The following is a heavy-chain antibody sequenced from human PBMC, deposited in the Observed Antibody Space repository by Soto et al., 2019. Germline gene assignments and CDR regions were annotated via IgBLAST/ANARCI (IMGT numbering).Heavy chain of an antibody. D-gene: IGHD3-10*01. V-gene: IGHV1-3*01. J-gene: IGHJ6*02. CDR2: INAGNGNT. CDR3: ASENFLGVRGVIQYYYGMDV. CDR1: GYTFTSYA. Sequence: GASVKVSCKASGYTFTSYAMHWVRQAPGQRLEWMGWINAGNGNTKYSQKFQGRVTITRDTSASTAYMELSSLRSEDTAVYYCASENFLGVRGVIQYYYGMDVWGQGTTVTVSS.